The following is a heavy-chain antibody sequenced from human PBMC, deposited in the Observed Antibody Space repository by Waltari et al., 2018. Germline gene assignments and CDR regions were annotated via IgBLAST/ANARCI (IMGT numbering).Heavy chain of an antibody. Sequence: QVQLQESGPGLVKPSQTLSLTCTVSGGSISSGSYYWSWIGQPAGKGLEWIGRIYTSGSTNYNPSLKSRVTISVDTSKNQFSLKLSSVTAADTAVYYCARADQNTMVRGVRGYFDYWGQGTLVTVSS. CDR2: IYTSGST. D-gene: IGHD3-10*01. CDR3: ARADQNTMVRGVRGYFDY. CDR1: GGSISSGSYY. V-gene: IGHV4-61*02. J-gene: IGHJ4*02.